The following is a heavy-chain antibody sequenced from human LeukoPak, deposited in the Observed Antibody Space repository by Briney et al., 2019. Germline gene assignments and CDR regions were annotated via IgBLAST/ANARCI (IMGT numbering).Heavy chain of an antibody. V-gene: IGHV1-69*13. CDR3: ATRDVPFHAFDI. CDR2: IIPIFGTA. J-gene: IGHJ3*02. CDR1: GGTFSSYA. D-gene: IGHD3-16*01. Sequence: SVKVSCKASGGTFSSYAISWVRQAPGQGLEWMGGIIPIFGTANYAQKFQGRVTITADESTSTAYMELSSLRSEDTAVYCCATRDVPFHAFDIWGQGTMVTVSS.